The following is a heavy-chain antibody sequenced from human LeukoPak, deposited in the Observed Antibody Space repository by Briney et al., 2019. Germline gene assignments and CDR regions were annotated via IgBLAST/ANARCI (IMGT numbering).Heavy chain of an antibody. V-gene: IGHV3-53*01. CDR1: GFTVSSNY. Sequence: GGSLRLSCAASGFTVSSNYMSWVRQAPGKGLEWVSVIYSGGSTYYADSVKGRFTISRDNSKNTLYLQMNSLRAEDTAVYYCARDTPGYSSSWYRGEQHWGQGTLVTVSS. CDR3: ARDTPGYSSSWYRGEQH. CDR2: IYSGGST. D-gene: IGHD6-13*01. J-gene: IGHJ1*01.